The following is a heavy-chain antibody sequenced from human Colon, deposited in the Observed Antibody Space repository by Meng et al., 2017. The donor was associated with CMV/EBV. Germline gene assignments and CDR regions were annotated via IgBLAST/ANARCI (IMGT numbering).Heavy chain of an antibody. J-gene: IGHJ4*02. Sequence: VQLQESGPGLLKPSETLSLTCSVSGGSISNYYWNWIRQPAGKGLQWIGRIYATGTTNYNPSVKSQVTMSVDTSNNQFSLKLTSVTAADTAVYYCAREAAGRPLYYFDYWGPGILVTVSS. CDR2: IYATGTT. CDR1: GGSISNYY. CDR3: AREAAGRPLYYFDY. V-gene: IGHV4-4*07. D-gene: IGHD6-6*01.